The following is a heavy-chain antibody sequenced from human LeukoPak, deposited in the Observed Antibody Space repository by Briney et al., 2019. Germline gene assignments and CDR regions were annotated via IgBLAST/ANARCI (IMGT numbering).Heavy chain of an antibody. V-gene: IGHV4-61*02. CDR1: GGSISTGSSY. J-gene: IGHJ4*02. Sequence: SQTLSLTCTVSGGSISTGSSYWNWIRQPAGKGLEWIGRIYTTGNTNYNPSLKSRVTISVDTSKNQFSLKLYSVTAADTAVYYCARGDGYNWYYFDYWGQGTLVTVSS. D-gene: IGHD5-24*01. CDR2: IYTTGNT. CDR3: ARGDGYNWYYFDY.